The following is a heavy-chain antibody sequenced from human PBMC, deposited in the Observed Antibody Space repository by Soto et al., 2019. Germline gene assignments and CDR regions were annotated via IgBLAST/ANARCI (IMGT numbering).Heavy chain of an antibody. CDR3: ARDSVRYCRDGVCYQGYYYFAMDV. Sequence: GESLKISCKGSGYSFTSYWISWVRQMPGKGLEWMGRIDPSDSYTNYSPSFQGHVTISADKSISTAYLQWSSLKASDTAMYYCARDSVRYCRDGVCYQGYYYFAMDVWGQGTTVTVSS. CDR1: GYSFTSYW. CDR2: IDPSDSYT. V-gene: IGHV5-10-1*01. J-gene: IGHJ6*02. D-gene: IGHD2-8*01.